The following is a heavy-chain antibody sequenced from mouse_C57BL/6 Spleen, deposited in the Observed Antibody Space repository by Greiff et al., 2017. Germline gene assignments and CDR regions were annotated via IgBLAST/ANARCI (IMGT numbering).Heavy chain of an antibody. CDR1: GYTFTSYW. CDR2: IDPSDSYT. J-gene: IGHJ2*01. D-gene: IGHD2-5*01. CDR3: ARNHYSNYYFDY. Sequence: QVQLQQPGVELVRPGTSVKLSCKASGYTFTSYWMHWVKQRPGQGLEWIGVIDPSDSYTNYNQKFKGKATLTVDTSSSTAYMQLSSLTSEDSAVYYCARNHYSNYYFDYWGQGTTLTVSS. V-gene: IGHV1-59*01.